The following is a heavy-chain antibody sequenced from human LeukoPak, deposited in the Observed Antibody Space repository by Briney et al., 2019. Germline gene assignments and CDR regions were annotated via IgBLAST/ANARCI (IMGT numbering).Heavy chain of an antibody. D-gene: IGHD1-26*01. Sequence: SETLSLTCTVSGGSISSSSYYWGWIRQPPGKGLEWIGSIYYSGSTYYNPSLKSRVTISVDTSKNQFSLKLSSVTAADTAVYYCARDGVGALADAFDIWGQGTMVTVSS. CDR3: ARDGVGALADAFDI. V-gene: IGHV4-39*07. J-gene: IGHJ3*02. CDR2: IYYSGST. CDR1: GGSISSSSYY.